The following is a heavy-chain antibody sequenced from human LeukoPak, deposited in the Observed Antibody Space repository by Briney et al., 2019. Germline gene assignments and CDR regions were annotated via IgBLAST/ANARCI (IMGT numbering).Heavy chain of an antibody. CDR3: ARLRGRSIAVRYNYFDY. Sequence: PSETLSLTCTVSGGSISSDTYYWGWIRQPPGKGLEWIGEINHSGSTNYNPSLKSRVTISVDTSKNQFSLKLSSVTAADTAVYYCARLRGRSIAVRYNYFDYWGQGTLVTVSS. CDR2: INHSGST. CDR1: GGSISSDTYY. V-gene: IGHV4-39*07. J-gene: IGHJ4*02. D-gene: IGHD6-19*01.